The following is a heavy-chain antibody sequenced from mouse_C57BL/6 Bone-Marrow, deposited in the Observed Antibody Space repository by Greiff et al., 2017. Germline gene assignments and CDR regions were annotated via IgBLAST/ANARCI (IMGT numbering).Heavy chain of an antibody. Sequence: VKLVESGPGLVQPSQSLSITCTVSGFSLTSYGVHWVRQSPGKGLEWLGVIWSGGSTDYNAAFISRLSISKDNSKSQVFFKMNSLQADDTAIYYCARSSYYYGSSYGGYFDVWGTGTTVTVSS. J-gene: IGHJ1*03. CDR1: GFSLTSYG. CDR3: ARSSYYYGSSYGGYFDV. D-gene: IGHD1-1*01. CDR2: IWSGGST. V-gene: IGHV2-2*01.